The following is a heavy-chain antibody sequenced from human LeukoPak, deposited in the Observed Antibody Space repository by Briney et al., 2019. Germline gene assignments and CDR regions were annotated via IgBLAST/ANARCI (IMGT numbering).Heavy chain of an antibody. V-gene: IGHV3-48*04. CDR2: ISSSSSTI. CDR1: GFTFSSYS. D-gene: IGHD6-19*01. Sequence: GGSLRLSCAASGFTFSSYSMNWVRQAPGKGLEWVSYISSSSSTIYYADSVKGRFTISRDNAKNSLYLQMNSLRAEDTAVYYCARDGAPGYSSGWYPLYFDYWGQGTLVTVSS. CDR3: ARDGAPGYSSGWYPLYFDY. J-gene: IGHJ4*02.